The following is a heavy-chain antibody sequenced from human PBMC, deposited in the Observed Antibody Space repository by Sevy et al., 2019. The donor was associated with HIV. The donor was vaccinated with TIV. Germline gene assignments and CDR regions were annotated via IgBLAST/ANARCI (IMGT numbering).Heavy chain of an antibody. CDR1: GYTFTGQY. CDR2: INPNSGGK. Sequence: ASVKVSCKASGYTFTGQYIHWVRQAPGQGLEWMGWINPNSGGKNYRQDFQGRVTLTRDTSITTAYMELSGLKSDDTAIYYCARDLRLRGYSYGSFGYWGQGTLVTVSS. D-gene: IGHD5-18*01. V-gene: IGHV1-2*02. CDR3: ARDLRLRGYSYGSFGY. J-gene: IGHJ4*02.